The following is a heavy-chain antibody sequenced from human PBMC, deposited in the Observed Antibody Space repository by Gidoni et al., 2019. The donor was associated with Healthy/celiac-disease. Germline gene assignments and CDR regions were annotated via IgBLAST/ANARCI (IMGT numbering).Heavy chain of an antibody. V-gene: IGHV3-23*01. CDR2: ISGSGGST. D-gene: IGHD1-26*01. CDR3: AKDSYSGSYLNWFDP. J-gene: IGHJ5*02. CDR1: GFTFITYA. Sequence: EVQLLESGGGLVQPGGSLRLSCSASGFTFITYAMSWVRQAPGKGLEWVSGISGSGGSTYYADSVKGRFTISRDNSKNTLYLQMNSLRAEDTAVYYCAKDSYSGSYLNWFDPWGQGTLVTVSS.